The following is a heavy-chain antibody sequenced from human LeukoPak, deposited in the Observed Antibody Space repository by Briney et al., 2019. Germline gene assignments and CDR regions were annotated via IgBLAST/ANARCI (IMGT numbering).Heavy chain of an antibody. V-gene: IGHV3-48*03. Sequence: GGSLRLSCAASGFTFDDYVMNWVRQAPGKGLEWVSYISSSGSTIYYADSVKGRFTISRDNAKNSLYLQMNSLRAEDTAVYYCARDANTAMANFDYWGQGTLVTVSS. CDR3: ARDANTAMANFDY. CDR1: GFTFDDYV. CDR2: ISSSGSTI. J-gene: IGHJ4*02. D-gene: IGHD5-18*01.